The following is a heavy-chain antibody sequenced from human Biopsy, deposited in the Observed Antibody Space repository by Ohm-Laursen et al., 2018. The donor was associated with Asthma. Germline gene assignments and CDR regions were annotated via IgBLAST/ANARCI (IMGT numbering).Heavy chain of an antibody. Sequence: SQTLSLTCTVYGGYLTGHYCNWIRQPPGKGLEWIGEIDQSGYTNYNPSLKSRVTISADTSKNQFHLNLSSVTAADTAVYFCARAAITGIRGWFDPWGQGTQVTVSS. D-gene: IGHD1-20*01. CDR1: GGYLTGHY. CDR3: ARAAITGIRGWFDP. V-gene: IGHV4-34*01. CDR2: IDQSGYT. J-gene: IGHJ5*02.